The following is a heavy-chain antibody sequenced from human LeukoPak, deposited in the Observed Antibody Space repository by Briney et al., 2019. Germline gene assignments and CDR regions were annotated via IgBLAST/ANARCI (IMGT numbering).Heavy chain of an antibody. CDR1: GFTFSSYW. D-gene: IGHD3-10*01. CDR3: ASLYGSGPKWSDP. Sequence: GGSLRLSCAASGFTFSSYWMHWVRQAPGKGLVWVSRINSDGSSTSYADSVKGRFTISRDNAKNSLYLQMNSLRAEDTAVYYCASLYGSGPKWSDPWGQGTLVTVSS. CDR2: INSDGSST. J-gene: IGHJ5*02. V-gene: IGHV3-74*01.